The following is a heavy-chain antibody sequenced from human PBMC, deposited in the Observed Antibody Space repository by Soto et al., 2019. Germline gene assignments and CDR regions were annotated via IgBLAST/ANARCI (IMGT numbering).Heavy chain of an antibody. D-gene: IGHD5-12*01. Sequence: GVSLRLSCAASGFTFSDYYMSWIRQAPGKGLEYISYISSSSGSTNYADSVKGRFTISRDNAKNSLYLQMSSLRAEDTAVYYCARDRGGYDRLYYYHGMDVWGQGTTVTVSS. CDR3: ARDRGGYDRLYYYHGMDV. CDR1: GFTFSDYY. CDR2: ISSSSGST. V-gene: IGHV3-11*06. J-gene: IGHJ6*02.